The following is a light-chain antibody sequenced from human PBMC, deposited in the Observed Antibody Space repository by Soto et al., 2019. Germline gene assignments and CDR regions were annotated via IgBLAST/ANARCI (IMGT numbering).Light chain of an antibody. CDR2: EVS. CDR3: TSYAGSTNYV. CDR1: SSDVGGYNY. V-gene: IGLV2-8*01. J-gene: IGLJ1*01. Sequence: QSVLTQPPSASGSPGQSVTISCTGTSSDVGGYNYVSWYQQHPGKAPKLMIYEVSKRPSGVPDRFSGSKSGNTASLTVSGLQAEDEADYYCTSYAGSTNYVFGTGTNSPS.